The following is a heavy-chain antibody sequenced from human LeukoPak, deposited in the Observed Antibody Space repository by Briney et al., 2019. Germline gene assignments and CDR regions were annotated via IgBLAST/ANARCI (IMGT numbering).Heavy chain of an antibody. CDR2: VSSTSRYL. CDR3: ARLREVRGVIGSYYYYYMDV. J-gene: IGHJ6*03. CDR1: GFTFSTYT. Sequence: GGSLRLSCAASGFTFSTYTMNWVRQAPGKGLEWVSSVSSTSRYLYYADSLKGRFTISRDNAKNSLYLQMNSLRAEDTAVCYCARLREVRGVIGSYYYYYMDVWGKGTTVTISS. D-gene: IGHD3-10*01. V-gene: IGHV3-21*01.